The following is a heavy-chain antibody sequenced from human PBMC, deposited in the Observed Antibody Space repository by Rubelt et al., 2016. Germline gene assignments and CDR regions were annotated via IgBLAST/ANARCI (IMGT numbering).Heavy chain of an antibody. CDR1: GYPFTTYG. Sequence: QVQLVQSGAEVKRPGASVKVSCKASGYPFTTYGVTWVRQAPGQGLEWMGWISTFSGNTNYAQKFQGRVTLTTDTPTNTAYMELRSLRSEDTAVYYCARENDALDIWGQGTMVTVSS. CDR3: ARENDALDI. CDR2: ISTFSGNT. V-gene: IGHV1-18*01. J-gene: IGHJ3*02.